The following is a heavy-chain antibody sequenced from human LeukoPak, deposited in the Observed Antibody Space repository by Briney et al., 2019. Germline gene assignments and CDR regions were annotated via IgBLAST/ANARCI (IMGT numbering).Heavy chain of an antibody. CDR2: ISGSGDST. CDR1: GFTFSSYY. CDR3: AKDRGYSYGS. Sequence: GGSLRLFCEASGFTFSSYYMIWVRQAPGKGLEWVSTISGSGDSTYYADSVKGRFTISRDNSKDTLYLQMNSLRAEDTALYYCAKDRGYSYGSWGQGTLVTVSS. J-gene: IGHJ5*02. D-gene: IGHD5-18*01. V-gene: IGHV3-23*01.